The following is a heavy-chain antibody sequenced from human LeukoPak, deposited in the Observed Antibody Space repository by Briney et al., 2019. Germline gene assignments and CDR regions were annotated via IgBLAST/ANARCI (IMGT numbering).Heavy chain of an antibody. CDR3: ARTYSNYVFGY. J-gene: IGHJ4*02. Sequence: PGGSLRLSCAASGFTFDDYGMSWSRQAPGKGLEWVSYISSSGSTIYYADSVKGRFTISRDNAKNSLYLQMNSLRAEDTAVYYCARTYSNYVFGYWGQGTLVTVS. D-gene: IGHD4-11*01. CDR1: GFTFDDYG. CDR2: ISSSGSTI. V-gene: IGHV3-11*04.